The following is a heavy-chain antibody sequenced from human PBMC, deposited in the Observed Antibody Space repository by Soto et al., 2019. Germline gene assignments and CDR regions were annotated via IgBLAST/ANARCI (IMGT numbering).Heavy chain of an antibody. CDR1: VFTFSSYA. D-gene: IGHD6-19*01. J-gene: IGHJ4*02. CDR3: AKADSSGWYGESY. V-gene: IGHV3-23*01. Sequence: PWWSLRLSCSASVFTFSSYAMSWFRQAPGKGLEWVSAISGSGGSTYYADSVKGRFTISRDNSKNTLYLQVNSLRAEDTAVYYCAKADSSGWYGESYWGQGTLVTVS. CDR2: ISGSGGST.